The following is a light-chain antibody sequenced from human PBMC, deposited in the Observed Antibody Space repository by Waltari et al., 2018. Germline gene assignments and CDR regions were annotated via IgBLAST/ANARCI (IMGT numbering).Light chain of an antibody. Sequence: IQMTQSPSSLSASVGDRVTITCRASQSISTYLNWYQQTPGKAPRLLIYAASNLQSGVPSRFSGSGSGTDCTLTISSLQPEDFASFYCQQTYSTSWTFGQGTKVEIK. CDR1: QSISTY. J-gene: IGKJ1*01. CDR3: QQTYSTSWT. V-gene: IGKV1-39*01. CDR2: AAS.